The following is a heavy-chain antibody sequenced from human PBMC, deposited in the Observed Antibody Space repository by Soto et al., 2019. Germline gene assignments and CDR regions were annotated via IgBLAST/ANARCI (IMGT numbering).Heavy chain of an antibody. D-gene: IGHD2-8*02. CDR1: GFTFSSYA. Sequence: PGGSLRLSCAASGFTFSSYAMHWVRQAPGKGLEWVAVISYDGSNKYYADSVKGRFTISRDNSKNTLYLQMNSLRAEDTAVYYCARKPSTAPFDYWGQGTLVTVSS. V-gene: IGHV3-30-3*01. CDR3: ARKPSTAPFDY. J-gene: IGHJ4*02. CDR2: ISYDGSNK.